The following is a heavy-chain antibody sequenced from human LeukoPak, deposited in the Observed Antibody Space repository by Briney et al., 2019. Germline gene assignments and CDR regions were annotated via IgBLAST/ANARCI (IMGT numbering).Heavy chain of an antibody. D-gene: IGHD4-17*01. CDR1: GGSISSGGYY. J-gene: IGHJ4*02. V-gene: IGHV4-31*03. CDR3: ARAWGDYGDTHFDY. Sequence: PSQTLSLTCTVSGGSISSGGYYWSWIRQHPGKGLEWIGYIYYSGSTYYNPSLKSRVTISVDTSKKQFSLKLSSVTAADTAVYYCARAWGDYGDTHFDYWGQGNLVIVSS. CDR2: IYYSGST.